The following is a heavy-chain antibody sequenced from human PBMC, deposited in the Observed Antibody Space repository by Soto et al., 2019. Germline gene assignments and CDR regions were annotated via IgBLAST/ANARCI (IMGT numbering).Heavy chain of an antibody. D-gene: IGHD3-3*01. CDR3: GRSYPNTIFGVVPSRGLDV. CDR1: GVTISSNY. V-gene: IGHV4-59*01. J-gene: IGHJ6*02. CDR2: IYYTGST. Sequence: SETLSLTCIVSGVTISSNYWSWIRQAPGKXLEWIGYIYYTGSTNFNPALKNRVIISVDTSKNKFSLKLSSVTAADTAVYYCGRSYPNTIFGVVPSRGLDVWGQGTTVTVSS.